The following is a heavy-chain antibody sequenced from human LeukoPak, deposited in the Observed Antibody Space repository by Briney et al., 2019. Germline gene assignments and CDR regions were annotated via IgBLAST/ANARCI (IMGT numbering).Heavy chain of an antibody. J-gene: IGHJ3*02. CDR3: ARYREWENKDAFDI. Sequence: ASVTVSCTASGYTFTGYYMHWVRQAPGQGLEWMGWINPNSGGTNYAQKFQGRVTMTRDTSISTAYVELSRLRSDDTAVYYCARYREWENKDAFDIWGQGTMVTVSS. CDR1: GYTFTGYY. CDR2: INPNSGGT. V-gene: IGHV1-2*02. D-gene: IGHD1-26*01.